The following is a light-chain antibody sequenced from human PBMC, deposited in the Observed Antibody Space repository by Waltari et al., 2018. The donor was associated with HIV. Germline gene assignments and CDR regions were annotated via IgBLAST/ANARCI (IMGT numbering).Light chain of an antibody. CDR2: ENN. CDR3: GTWDTSLSGVV. V-gene: IGLV1-51*02. CDR1: SSNIGSND. J-gene: IGLJ2*01. Sequence: QSVLTQPPSVSAAAGQKVTISCSGSSSNIGSNDVSWYQQLPGTAPKLLIYENNKRPSGIPDRFPGSKAGTSATLGITGLQTWDEADYYCGTWDTSLSGVVFGGGTKLTVL.